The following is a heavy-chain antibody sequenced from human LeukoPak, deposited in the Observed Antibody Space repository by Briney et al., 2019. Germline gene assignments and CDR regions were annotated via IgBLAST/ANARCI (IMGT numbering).Heavy chain of an antibody. V-gene: IGHV1-2*02. Sequence: ASVKVSCKASGYTFTGYYMHWVRQAPGQGLEWMGWINPNSGGTNYAQKFQGRVTMTRDTSISTASMELSRLRSDDTAVYYCAAEPSYSSGWCLQHWGQGTLVTVSS. J-gene: IGHJ1*01. CDR3: AAEPSYSSGWCLQH. D-gene: IGHD6-19*01. CDR2: INPNSGGT. CDR1: GYTFTGYY.